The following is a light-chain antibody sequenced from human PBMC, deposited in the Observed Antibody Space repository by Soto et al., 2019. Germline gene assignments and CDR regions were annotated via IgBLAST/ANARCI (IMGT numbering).Light chain of an antibody. J-gene: IGLJ1*01. CDR2: EVS. V-gene: IGLV2-23*02. CDR1: SNDVGSYNV. CDR3: CSYAGSSSAYV. Sequence: QSVLTQPASVSGSPGQSITISCTGTSNDVGSYNVVSWYQQHPGKAPKLLIYEVSKRPSGVSDRFSGSKSGNTASLTISGLQAEDEADYHCCSYAGSSSAYVFGTGTKLTVL.